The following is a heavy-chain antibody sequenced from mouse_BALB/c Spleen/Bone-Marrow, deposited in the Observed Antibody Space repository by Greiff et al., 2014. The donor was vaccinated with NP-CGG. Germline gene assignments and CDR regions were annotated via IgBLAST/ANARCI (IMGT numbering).Heavy chain of an antibody. CDR1: GYTFSDYN. D-gene: IGHD2-3*01. J-gene: IGHJ3*01. CDR3: ARGWLLSWFAY. V-gene: IGHV1S29*02. CDR2: IYPYNGGT. Sequence: EVQLQQSGPELVKPGASVKISCKASGYTFSDYNMHWVKQSHGKSLEWIGNIYPYNGGTGYNQEFKRKATLTVDNSSSTAYMELRSLTSEDSAVYHCARGWLLSWFAYWGQGTLVTVSA.